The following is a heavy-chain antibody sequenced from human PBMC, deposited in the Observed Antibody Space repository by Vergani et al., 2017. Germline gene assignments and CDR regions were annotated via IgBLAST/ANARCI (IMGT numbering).Heavy chain of an antibody. CDR2: IGTAGDT. V-gene: IGHV3-13*01. D-gene: IGHD3-22*01. Sequence: VQLVESGGGVVQPGRSLRLSCAASGFTFSSYDMHWVRQATGKGLEWVSAIGTAGDTYYPGSVKGRFTISRENAKNSLYLQMNSLRAGDTAIYYCAGPQGTSAYYYGGFDYWGQGTLVTVSS. CDR3: AGPQGTSAYYYGGFDY. J-gene: IGHJ4*02. CDR1: GFTFSSYD.